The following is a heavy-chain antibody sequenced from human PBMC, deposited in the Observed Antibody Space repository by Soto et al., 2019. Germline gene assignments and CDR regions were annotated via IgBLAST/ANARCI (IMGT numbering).Heavy chain of an antibody. CDR2: IYPGDSDT. V-gene: IGHV5-51*01. D-gene: IGHD6-19*01. J-gene: IGHJ4*02. CDR3: AKDLSRTSGWYFDRFDY. Sequence: GESLKISCKGSGYGFTSYWIGWVRQMPGKGLEWMGIIYPGDSDTRYSPSFQGQVTISADKSISTAYLQMSSLIAEDTAVYYCAKDLSRTSGWYFDRFDYWGQGTLVTVSS. CDR1: GYGFTSYW.